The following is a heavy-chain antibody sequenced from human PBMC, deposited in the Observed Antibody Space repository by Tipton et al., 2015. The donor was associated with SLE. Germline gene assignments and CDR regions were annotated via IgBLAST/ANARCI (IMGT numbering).Heavy chain of an antibody. V-gene: IGHV4-34*01. D-gene: IGHD7-27*01. CDR2: INHSGST. CDR3: ARGGPGDPYAFDI. Sequence: TLSLTCAVYGGSFSGYYWSWIRQPPGKGLEWIGEINHSGSTNYNPSLKSRVTISVDTSKNQFSLKLSSVTAADTVVYYCARGGPGDPYAFDIWGQGTMVTVSS. J-gene: IGHJ3*02. CDR1: GGSFSGYY.